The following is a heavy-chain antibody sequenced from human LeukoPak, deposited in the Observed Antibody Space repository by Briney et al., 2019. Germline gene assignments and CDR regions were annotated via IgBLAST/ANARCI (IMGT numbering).Heavy chain of an antibody. V-gene: IGHV3-48*01. CDR3: ARQNSYYYYGMDI. Sequence: GGSLRLSCAASGFTFSSYSMNWVRQAPGKGLEWVSYISSSSSTIYYADSVKGQFTISRDNSKNTLYLQMSSLRAEDTAVYYCARQNSYYYYGMDIWGQGTTVTVAS. D-gene: IGHD4-23*01. J-gene: IGHJ6*02. CDR1: GFTFSSYS. CDR2: ISSSSSTI.